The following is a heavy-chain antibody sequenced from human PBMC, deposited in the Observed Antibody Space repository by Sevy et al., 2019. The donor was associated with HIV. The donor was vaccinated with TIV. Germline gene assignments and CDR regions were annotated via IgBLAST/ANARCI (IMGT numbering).Heavy chain of an antibody. Sequence: GGSLRLSCAASGFTFSSDSMNWVRHAPGKGLEWVSYISSSSSTIYYADSVRGRFTISRDNAKNSLYLQMNSLRVEDTAVYYCARERPLTFSSFQFDYWGQGTLVTVSS. CDR1: GFTFSSDS. V-gene: IGHV3-48*01. D-gene: IGHD3-16*01. CDR3: ARERPLTFSSFQFDY. J-gene: IGHJ4*02. CDR2: ISSSSSTI.